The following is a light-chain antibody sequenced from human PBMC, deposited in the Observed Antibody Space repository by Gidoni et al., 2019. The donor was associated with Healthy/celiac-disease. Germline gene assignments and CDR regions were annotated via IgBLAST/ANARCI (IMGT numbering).Light chain of an antibody. CDR1: SSDVGGYNY. CDR3: CSYAGSYTRYV. V-gene: IGLV2-11*01. CDR2: DVS. J-gene: IGLJ1*01. Sequence: QSALTQPRSVSGSPGQSVTISCTGTSSDVGGYNYVSWYQQHPGTAPKLMIYDVSKRPSGVPDRFSGSKSGNTASLTISGLQAEDEADYYCCSYAGSYTRYVFGTGTKVTVL.